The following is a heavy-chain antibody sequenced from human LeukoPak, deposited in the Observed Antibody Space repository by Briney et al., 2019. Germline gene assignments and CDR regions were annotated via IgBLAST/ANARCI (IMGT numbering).Heavy chain of an antibody. J-gene: IGHJ4*02. Sequence: ASVKVSCKASGGTFSSYAISWVRQAPGQGLEWMGGIISIFGTANYAQKFQGRVTITADKSTSTAYMELSSLRSEDTAVYYCARGRDILTGVDYWGQGTLVTVSS. CDR3: ARGRDILTGVDY. D-gene: IGHD3-9*01. V-gene: IGHV1-69*06. CDR1: GGTFSSYA. CDR2: IISIFGTA.